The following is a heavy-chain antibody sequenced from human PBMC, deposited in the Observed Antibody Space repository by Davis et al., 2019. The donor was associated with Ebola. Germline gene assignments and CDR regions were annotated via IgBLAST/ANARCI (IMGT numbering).Heavy chain of an antibody. CDR3: ARGDYYGSGSTDY. CDR1: GGSFSGYY. CDR2: INHSGST. V-gene: IGHV4-34*01. J-gene: IGHJ4*02. Sequence: MPSETLSLTCAVYGGSFSGYYWSWIRQPPGKGLEWIGEINHSGSTNYNPSLKSRVTISVDTSKNQFSLKLSSVTAADTAVYYCARGDYYGSGSTDYWGQGTLVTVSS. D-gene: IGHD3-10*01.